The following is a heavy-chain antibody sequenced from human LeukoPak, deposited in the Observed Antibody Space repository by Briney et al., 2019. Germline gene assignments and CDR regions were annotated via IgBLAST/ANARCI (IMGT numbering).Heavy chain of an antibody. V-gene: IGHV3-21*01. D-gene: IGHD3-9*01. CDR3: ARGFGCTWDTEY. CDR1: GLSFTSYS. Sequence: GGSLRLSCAAYGLSFTSYSMTWVRQAPGKGLEWVSSITSGGTYMYYADSLKGRFTISRDNAKNSLYLQMNSLRVEDAAVYYCARGFGCTWDTEYWGQGTLVTVSS. CDR2: ITSGGTYM. J-gene: IGHJ4*02.